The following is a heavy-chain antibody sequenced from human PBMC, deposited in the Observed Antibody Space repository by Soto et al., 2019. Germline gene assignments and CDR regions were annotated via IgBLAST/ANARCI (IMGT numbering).Heavy chain of an antibody. V-gene: IGHV1-18*01. CDR1: GYTFTSYG. Sequence: GASVKVSCKASGYTFTSYGISWVRQAPGQGLEWMGWISAYNGNTNYAQKLQGRVTMTTDTSTSTAYMELRSLRSDDTAVYYCARDGLSGGYYYGGSRFDPWGQGTLVTVSS. J-gene: IGHJ5*02. D-gene: IGHD3-22*01. CDR2: ISAYNGNT. CDR3: ARDGLSGGYYYGGSRFDP.